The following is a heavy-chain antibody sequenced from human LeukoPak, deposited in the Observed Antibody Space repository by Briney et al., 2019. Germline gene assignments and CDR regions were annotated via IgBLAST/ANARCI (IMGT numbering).Heavy chain of an antibody. J-gene: IGHJ6*02. CDR2: ISAYNGNT. D-gene: IGHD1-14*01. CDR3: ARGGLTGRFRTVYYYGMDV. CDR1: GYTFTSYG. V-gene: IGHV1-18*01. Sequence: SVKVSCKASGYTFTSYGISWGRQTPGQGGEGRGWISAYNGNTNNAQKRQGRGTMTTDTSTSTAYMELRSLRSDDTAVYYCARGGLTGRFRTVYYYGMDVWGQGTTVTVSS.